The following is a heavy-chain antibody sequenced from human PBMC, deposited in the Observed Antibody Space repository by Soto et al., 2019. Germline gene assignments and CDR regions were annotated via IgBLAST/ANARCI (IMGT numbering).Heavy chain of an antibody. CDR2: IIPIFGTA. V-gene: IGHV1-69*01. Sequence: QVQLVQSGAEVKKPGSSVEVSCKASGGTFSSYAISWVRQAPGQGLEWMGGIIPIFGTANYAQKFQGRVTITADESTSTAYMELSSLRSEDTAVYYCASSSAPLGGGNLIYYYYGMDVWGQGTTVTVSS. D-gene: IGHD1-26*01. CDR3: ASSSAPLGGGNLIYYYYGMDV. CDR1: GGTFSSYA. J-gene: IGHJ6*02.